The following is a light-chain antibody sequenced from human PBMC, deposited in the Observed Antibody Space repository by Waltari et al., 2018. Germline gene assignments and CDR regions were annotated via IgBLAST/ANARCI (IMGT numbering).Light chain of an antibody. J-gene: IGLJ3*02. CDR3: SSYAGSHWV. CDR2: HVN. Sequence: QAALTQPRPVSGSPGQSVTISCTGTSSDVGRYNYVSRYQQHPGRAPKLMILHVNKRPSGVPDRFSGSKSGNTASLTISGLQADDEADYYCSSYAGSHWVFGAGTKLTVL. CDR1: SSDVGRYNY. V-gene: IGLV2-11*01.